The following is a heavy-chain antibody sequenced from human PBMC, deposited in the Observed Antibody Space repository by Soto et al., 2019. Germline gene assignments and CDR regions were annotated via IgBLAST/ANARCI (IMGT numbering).Heavy chain of an antibody. V-gene: IGHV1-2*04. Sequence: ASVKVSCKASGYTFTGYYMHWVRQAPGQGLERMGWINPNSGGTNYAQKFQGWVTMTRDTSISTAYMELSRLRSDDTAVYYCARGAYPYDYVWGSSRNPDQGEFDYWGQGTLVTVSS. CDR1: GYTFTGYY. CDR2: INPNSGGT. J-gene: IGHJ4*02. CDR3: ARGAYPYDYVWGSSRNPDQGEFDY. D-gene: IGHD3-16*01.